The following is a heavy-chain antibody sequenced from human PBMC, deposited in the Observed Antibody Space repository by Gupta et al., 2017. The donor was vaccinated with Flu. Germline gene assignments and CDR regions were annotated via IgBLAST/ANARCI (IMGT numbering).Heavy chain of an antibody. V-gene: IGHV4-59*08. J-gene: IGHJ4*02. D-gene: IGHD1-26*01. CDR3: AGSGNYYYVDY. CDR2: IYHSGSS. Sequence: GGPIDSYYWSWIRQPPGKGLEWIGYIYHSGSSSYNPSLRSRVTMSVDRSKKQFSLKLSAVTAADTAVYYCAGSGNYYYVDYWGQGTLVTVSS. CDR1: GGPIDSYY.